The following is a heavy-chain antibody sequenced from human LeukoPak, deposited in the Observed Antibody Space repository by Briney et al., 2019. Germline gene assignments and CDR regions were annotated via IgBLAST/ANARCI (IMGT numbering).Heavy chain of an antibody. D-gene: IGHD4-11*01. Sequence: ASVKVSCKASGYTFTSYAMHWVRQAPGQRLEWMGWINAGNGNTKYSQKFQGRVTITRDTSASTAYMELRSLRSDDTAVYYCARDRGPYSNYDYWGQGTLVTVSS. CDR2: INAGNGNT. CDR3: ARDRGPYSNYDY. J-gene: IGHJ4*02. V-gene: IGHV1-3*01. CDR1: GYTFTSYA.